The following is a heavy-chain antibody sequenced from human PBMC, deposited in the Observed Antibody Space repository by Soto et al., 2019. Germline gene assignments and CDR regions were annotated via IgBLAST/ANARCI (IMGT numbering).Heavy chain of an antibody. V-gene: IGHV3-33*01. D-gene: IGHD2-8*01. CDR3: AREGKYCTNGVCYCPHCVHYMDV. J-gene: IGHJ6*03. CDR1: GFTFSSYG. Sequence: GSLRLSCAASGFTFSSYGMHWVRQAPGKGLEWVAVIWYDGSNKYYADSVKGRFTISRDNSKNTLYLQMNSLRAEDTAVYYCAREGKYCTNGVCYCPHCVHYMDVWGKGTTVTVSS. CDR2: IWYDGSNK.